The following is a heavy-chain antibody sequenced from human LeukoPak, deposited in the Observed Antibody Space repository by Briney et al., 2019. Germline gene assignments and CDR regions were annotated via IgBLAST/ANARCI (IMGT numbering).Heavy chain of an antibody. V-gene: IGHV4-61*08. Sequence: PSETLSLTCAVSGGSISSGGYSWSWIRQPPGKGLEWIGYIYYSGSTNYNPSLKSRVTISVDGSKNQFSLKLSSVTAADTAVYYCASWMATHHYYGPGSYGYYYYYMDVWGKGTTVTVSS. CDR2: IYYSGST. D-gene: IGHD3-10*01. CDR1: GGSISSGGYS. J-gene: IGHJ6*03. CDR3: ASWMATHHYYGPGSYGYYYYYMDV.